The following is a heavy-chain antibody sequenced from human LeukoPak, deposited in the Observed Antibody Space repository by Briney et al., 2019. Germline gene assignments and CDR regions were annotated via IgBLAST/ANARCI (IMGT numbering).Heavy chain of an antibody. J-gene: IGHJ4*02. CDR1: GFSLTHDA. Sequence: SGGSLRLSCAASGFSLTHDAVHWVRQAPGKGLEWVAVISRDGVTKYYRDSVKGRFTISTDSSKNTVYLQMTGLRSEDTAVYYCAGDRWPGGPEYLDCWGQGTLVTVSS. CDR2: ISRDGVTK. D-gene: IGHD3-16*01. CDR3: AGDRWPGGPEYLDC. V-gene: IGHV3-30*03.